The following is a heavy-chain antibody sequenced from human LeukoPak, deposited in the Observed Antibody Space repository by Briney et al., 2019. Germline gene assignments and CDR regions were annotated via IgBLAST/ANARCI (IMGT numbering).Heavy chain of an antibody. CDR3: ALVGAYIATFDY. CDR1: GFTFSSYA. CDR2: ISGSGGST. V-gene: IGHV3-23*01. Sequence: PGGSLRLSCAASGFTFSSYAMSWVRQAPGKGLEWVSAISGSGGSTYYADSAKGRFTISRDNSKNTLYLQMNSLRAEDTAVYYCALVGAYIATFDYWGQGTLVTVSS. J-gene: IGHJ4*02. D-gene: IGHD1-26*01.